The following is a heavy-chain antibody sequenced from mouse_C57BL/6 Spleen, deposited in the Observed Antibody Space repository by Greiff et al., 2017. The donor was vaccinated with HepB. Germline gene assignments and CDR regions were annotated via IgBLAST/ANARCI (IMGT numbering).Heavy chain of an antibody. CDR2: INPSTGGT. V-gene: IGHV1-42*01. CDR1: GYSFTGYY. CDR3: ARRVVAKAMDY. J-gene: IGHJ4*01. Sequence: VQLKQSGPELVKPGASVKISCKASGYSFTGYYMNWVKQSPEKSLEWIGEINPSTGGTTYNQKFKAKATLTVDKSSSTAYMQLKRLTSEDSAVYYCARRVVAKAMDYWGQGTSVTVSS. D-gene: IGHD1-1*01.